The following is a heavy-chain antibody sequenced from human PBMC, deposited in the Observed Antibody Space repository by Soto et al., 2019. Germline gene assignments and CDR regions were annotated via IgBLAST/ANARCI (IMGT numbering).Heavy chain of an antibody. D-gene: IGHD1-1*01. CDR2: ISNSGSYI. Sequence: RHSCGVAEVTSSNFYMTRVSQAPGKGLEWVSSISNSGSYIYYADSVKGRFTISRDNAKNSLFLQMNSLRAEDTAVYYCERDRTGQTRNDYRGQGTLVPVSS. CDR3: ERDRTGQTRNDY. V-gene: IGHV3-21*01. J-gene: IGHJ4*02. CDR1: EVTSSNFY.